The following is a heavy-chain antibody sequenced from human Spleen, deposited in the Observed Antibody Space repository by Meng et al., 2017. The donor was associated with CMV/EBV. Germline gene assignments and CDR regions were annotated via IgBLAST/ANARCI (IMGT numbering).Heavy chain of an antibody. Sequence: GESLKISCAASGFTFSDYYMTWIRQAPGKGLEWVSYISSSGSITKYLDSVKGRFTISRDRAKNTVYLQMNSLRAEDTAVYYCAKQTMPLQPGDYYGMDVWGQGTTVTVSS. CDR1: GFTFSDYY. V-gene: IGHV3-11*06. J-gene: IGHJ6*02. CDR3: AKQTMPLQPGDYYGMDV. D-gene: IGHD2-2*01. CDR2: ISSSGSIT.